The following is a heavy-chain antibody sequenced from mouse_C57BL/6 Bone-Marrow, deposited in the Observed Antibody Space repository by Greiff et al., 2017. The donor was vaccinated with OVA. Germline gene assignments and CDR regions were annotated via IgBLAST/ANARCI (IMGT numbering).Heavy chain of an antibody. CDR1: GYSFTGYF. CDR3: ARGGGY. J-gene: IGHJ4*01. V-gene: IGHV1-20*01. Sequence: EVHLVESGPELVKPGDSVKISCKASGYSFTGYFMNWVMQSHGKSLAWIGRINPYNGDTFYNQKFKGKATLTVDKSSSTAHLELRSLTSEDSAVYYCARGGGYWGQGTSVTVSS. CDR2: INPYNGDT.